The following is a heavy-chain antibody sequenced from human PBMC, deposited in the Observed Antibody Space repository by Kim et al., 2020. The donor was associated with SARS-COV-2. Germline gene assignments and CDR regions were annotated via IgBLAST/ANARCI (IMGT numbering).Heavy chain of an antibody. CDR3: ARGGSITMIVVVSYYYYGMDV. CDR2: IIPIFGTA. CDR1: GGTFSSYA. Sequence: SVKVSCKASGGTFSSYAISWVRQAPGQGLEWMGGIIPIFGTANYAQKFQGRVTITADESTSTAYMELSSLRSEDTAVYYCARGGSITMIVVVSYYYYGMDVWGQGTTVTVSS. D-gene: IGHD3-22*01. J-gene: IGHJ6*02. V-gene: IGHV1-69*13.